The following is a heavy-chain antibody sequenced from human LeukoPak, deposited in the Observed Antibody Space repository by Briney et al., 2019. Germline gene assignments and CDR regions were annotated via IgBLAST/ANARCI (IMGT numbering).Heavy chain of an antibody. CDR1: GYTLTELS. CDR2: FDPEDGET. J-gene: IGHJ6*03. CDR3: ARAPFSSGWYLPWGYMDV. Sequence: ASVKVSCKVSGYTLTELSMHWVRQAPGKGLEWMGGFDPEDGETIYAQKFQGRVSMTTDTSTSTAYMELRSLRSDDTAVYYCARAPFSSGWYLPWGYMDVWGKGTTVTISS. V-gene: IGHV1-24*01. D-gene: IGHD6-19*01.